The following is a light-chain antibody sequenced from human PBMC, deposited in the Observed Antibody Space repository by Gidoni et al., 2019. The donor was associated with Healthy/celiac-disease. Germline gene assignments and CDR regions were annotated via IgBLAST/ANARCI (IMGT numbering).Light chain of an antibody. Sequence: DIVLTQSPATLSLPPGERATLSCRASQSVSSYLAWYQQKPGQAPRLLIYDASNRATGIPARFSGGGSGTDFTLTISSLEPEDFAVYYCQQRSNWPPENTFGQGTRLEIK. CDR2: DAS. CDR1: QSVSSY. J-gene: IGKJ5*01. CDR3: QQRSNWPPENT. V-gene: IGKV3-11*01.